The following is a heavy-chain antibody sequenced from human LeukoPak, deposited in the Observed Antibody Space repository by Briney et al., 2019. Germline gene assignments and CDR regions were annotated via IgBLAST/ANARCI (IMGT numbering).Heavy chain of an antibody. D-gene: IGHD5-18*01. CDR3: AKEVDTYYYYYYMDV. Sequence: GGSLTLSCAASGFTFSSYGMYWVRQAPGKGLEWVAFIRYDGSNKYYADSVKGRFTISRDNSKNPLYLQMNSLRAEDTAEYYCAKEVDTYYYYYYMDVWGKGTTVTISS. CDR1: GFTFSSYG. V-gene: IGHV3-30*02. CDR2: IRYDGSNK. J-gene: IGHJ6*03.